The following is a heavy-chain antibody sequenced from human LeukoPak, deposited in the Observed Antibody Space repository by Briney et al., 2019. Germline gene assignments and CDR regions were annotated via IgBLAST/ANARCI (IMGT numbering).Heavy chain of an antibody. Sequence: KAGGSLRLSCAASGFTFSDAWMSWVRQAPGMGLEWVGRIKTKTDGGTTDYAAPVKGRFTISRDDSKNTVYLQMNSLKSEDTAVYYCTTARVGYWGQGTLVTVSS. J-gene: IGHJ4*02. CDR3: TTARVGY. CDR2: IKTKTDGGTT. V-gene: IGHV3-15*01. CDR1: GFTFSDAW.